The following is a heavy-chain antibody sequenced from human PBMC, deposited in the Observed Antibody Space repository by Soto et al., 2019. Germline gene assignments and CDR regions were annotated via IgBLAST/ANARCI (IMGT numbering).Heavy chain of an antibody. J-gene: IGHJ4*02. Sequence: QVQLQESGPGLVKPSETLSLTCTVSGGSISSYYWSWIRQPAGKGLEWIGRIYTSGSTNYNPSLKSQVTKSVDTSNNLFSLKLSSVPAAGTAVYYGASAPLRYFDWLLNYRGQGTLVTVSS. CDR1: GGSISSYY. D-gene: IGHD3-9*01. CDR2: IYTSGST. V-gene: IGHV4-4*07. CDR3: ASAPLRYFDWLLNY.